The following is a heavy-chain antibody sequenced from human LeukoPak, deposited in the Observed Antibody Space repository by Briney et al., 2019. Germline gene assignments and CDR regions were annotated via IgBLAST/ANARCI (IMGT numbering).Heavy chain of an antibody. Sequence: TGGSLRLSCAASGFTFSDYFMTWIRQAPGKGLEWVSYISSSSTNTNYADSVKGRFTISRDNAKNSLSLQMNSLNAEDTAVYYCARGIPNTYCTSTSCYVNCFDPWGQGTLVIVSS. CDR3: ARGIPNTYCTSTSCYVNCFDP. CDR1: GFTFSDYF. V-gene: IGHV3-11*06. D-gene: IGHD2-2*01. J-gene: IGHJ5*02. CDR2: ISSSSTNT.